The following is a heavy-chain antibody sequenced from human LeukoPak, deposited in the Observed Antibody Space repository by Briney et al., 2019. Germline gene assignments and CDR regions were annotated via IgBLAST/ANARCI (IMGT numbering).Heavy chain of an antibody. V-gene: IGHV3-30-3*01. D-gene: IGHD3-22*01. CDR2: ISYDGSNK. Sequence: GGSLRLSCAASGFTFSSYAMHWVRQAPGKGLEWVAVISYDGSNKYYADSVKGRFTISRDNAKNSLYLQMNSLRAEDTAVYYCARGSSGYYVPAEYFQHWGQGTLVTVSS. J-gene: IGHJ1*01. CDR3: ARGSSGYYVPAEYFQH. CDR1: GFTFSSYA.